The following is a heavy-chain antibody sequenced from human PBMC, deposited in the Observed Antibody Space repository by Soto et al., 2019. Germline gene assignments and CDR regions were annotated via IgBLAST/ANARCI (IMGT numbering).Heavy chain of an antibody. D-gene: IGHD6-6*01. CDR3: ARDLGPASIAPPDRSDHYFDY. V-gene: IGHV1-69*04. CDR1: GGTFSSYT. J-gene: IGHJ4*02. Sequence: SVKVSCKASGGTFSSYTISWVRQAPGQGLEWMGRIIPILGIANYAQKFQGRVTITRDKSTSTAYMELSRLRSDDTAVYYCARDLGPASIAPPDRSDHYFDYWGQGTLVTVSS. CDR2: IIPILGIA.